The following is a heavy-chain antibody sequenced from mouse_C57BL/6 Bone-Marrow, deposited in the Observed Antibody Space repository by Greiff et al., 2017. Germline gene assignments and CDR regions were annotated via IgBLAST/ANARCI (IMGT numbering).Heavy chain of an antibody. Sequence: EVKLVESGGGLVKPGGSLKLSCAASGFTFSSYAMSWVRQTPEKRLEWVATISDGGSYTYYPDNVKGRFTISRDNAKNNLYLQMSHLKSEDTAMYYCARAPDGYYDAMDYWGQGTSVTVSS. CDR3: ARAPDGYYDAMDY. V-gene: IGHV5-4*03. CDR2: ISDGGSYT. J-gene: IGHJ4*01. D-gene: IGHD2-3*01. CDR1: GFTFSSYA.